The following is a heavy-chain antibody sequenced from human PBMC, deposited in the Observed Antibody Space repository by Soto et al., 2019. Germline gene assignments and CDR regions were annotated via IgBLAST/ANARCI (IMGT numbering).Heavy chain of an antibody. D-gene: IGHD4-17*01. V-gene: IGHV4-59*08. Sequence: QVQLQESGPGLVKPSETLSLTCTVSGGSISSYYWSWIRQPPGKGLEWIGYIYYSGSTNYNPSLXRXAXIXLDTSKTQFSLQLSSVTAADTAVYYCARRYGVYFDYWGQGTLVTVSS. J-gene: IGHJ4*02. CDR3: ARRYGVYFDY. CDR2: IYYSGST. CDR1: GGSISSYY.